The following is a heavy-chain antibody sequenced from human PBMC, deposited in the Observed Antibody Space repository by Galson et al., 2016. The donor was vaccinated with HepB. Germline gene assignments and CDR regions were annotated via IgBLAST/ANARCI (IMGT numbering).Heavy chain of an antibody. Sequence: SVKVSCKASGYTFISYGINWVRQAPGQGLEWLGWISPYNGDTHYARNVQDRVIMTTDTATSTAYMDLRSLRSDDTAVYYCARDRIGSSWHPSGVGGMDVWGKGTTVTVSA. CDR2: ISPYNGDT. CDR3: ARDRIGSSWHPSGVGGMDV. D-gene: IGHD6-13*01. CDR1: GYTFISYG. V-gene: IGHV1-18*01. J-gene: IGHJ6*04.